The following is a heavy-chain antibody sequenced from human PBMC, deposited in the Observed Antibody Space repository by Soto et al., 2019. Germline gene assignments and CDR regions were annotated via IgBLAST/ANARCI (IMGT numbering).Heavy chain of an antibody. CDR3: VRSGGTYPDH. CDR2: IYHSGST. V-gene: IGHV4-38-2*01. D-gene: IGHD2-15*01. Sequence: PSETLSLTCAVSGYYISSGYYWAWIRQPPGKGLEWIGNIYHSGSTYYNPSLNSRVTMSVDTSKNQFSLSLRSATAADTAIYYCVRSGGTYPDHWGQGALVTDSS. J-gene: IGHJ4*02. CDR1: GYYISSGYY.